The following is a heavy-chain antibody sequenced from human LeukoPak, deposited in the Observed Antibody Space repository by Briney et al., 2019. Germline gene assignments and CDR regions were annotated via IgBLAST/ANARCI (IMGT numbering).Heavy chain of an antibody. Sequence: PGGSLRLSCAASGFVFRSYVMHWVRQAPGKGLEWVSVISYDGSNKFYADSVKGRFTISRDNAKNTLYLQMNSLRAEDTAVYYCAAGAAVEAFDIWGQGTMVTVSS. D-gene: IGHD6-13*01. CDR1: GFVFRSYV. CDR2: ISYDGSNK. CDR3: AAGAAVEAFDI. V-gene: IGHV3-30-3*01. J-gene: IGHJ3*02.